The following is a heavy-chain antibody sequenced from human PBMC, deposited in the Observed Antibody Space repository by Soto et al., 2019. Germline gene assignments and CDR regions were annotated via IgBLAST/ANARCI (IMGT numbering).Heavy chain of an antibody. CDR3: ARGTRGYNWFDP. J-gene: IGHJ5*02. Sequence: GASVKVSCKASGYTFTSYAMHWVRQAPGQRLEWMGWINAGNGNTKYSQKFQGRVTITRDTSASTAYMELSSLRSEDTAVYYCARGTRGYNWFDPWGQGTLVTVSS. V-gene: IGHV1-3*01. D-gene: IGHD3-10*01. CDR1: GYTFTSYA. CDR2: INAGNGNT.